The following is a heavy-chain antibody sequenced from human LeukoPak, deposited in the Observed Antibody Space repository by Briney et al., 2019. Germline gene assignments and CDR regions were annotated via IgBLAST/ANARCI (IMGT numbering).Heavy chain of an antibody. CDR2: ISDSGGDT. CDR3: ARDFSNGYFDS. CDR1: GFTFSNYA. Sequence: PGGSLRLSCAASGFTFSNYAMNWVRQAPGKGLEWVSGISDSGGDTYYADSVKGRFTISRDKSKNTLYLQMNSLRAEDTAVYYCARDFSNGYFDSWGQGALVTVSS. V-gene: IGHV3-23*01. J-gene: IGHJ4*02. D-gene: IGHD3-22*01.